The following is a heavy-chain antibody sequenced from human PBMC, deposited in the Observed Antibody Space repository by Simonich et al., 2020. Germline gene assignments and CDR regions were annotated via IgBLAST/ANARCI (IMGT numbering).Heavy chain of an antibody. CDR1: GGSFSGYY. J-gene: IGHJ3*02. CDR2: INHSGST. D-gene: IGHD1-1*01. CDR3: ARGKGWKNAFDI. Sequence: QVQLQQWGEGLFKPSETLSLTCAVYGGSFSGYYWNWIRQPPGKGLEWIGEINHSGSTNYNPSLKSRVTISVDTSKNQFSLKLSSVTAADTAVYYCARGKGWKNAFDIWGQGTMVTVSS. V-gene: IGHV4-34*01.